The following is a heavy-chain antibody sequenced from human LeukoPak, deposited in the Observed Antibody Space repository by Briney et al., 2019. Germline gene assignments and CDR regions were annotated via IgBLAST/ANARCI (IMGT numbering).Heavy chain of an antibody. Sequence: PSETLSLTCAVYGGSFSGYYWSWIRQPPGKGLEWIGEINHSGSTNYNPSLKSRVTISVDTSKNQFSLKLSSVTAADTAVYYCARDGRFPPEVLPRYFDYWGQGTLVTVSS. CDR2: INHSGST. V-gene: IGHV4-34*01. D-gene: IGHD1-26*01. CDR3: ARDGRFPPEVLPRYFDY. CDR1: GGSFSGYY. J-gene: IGHJ4*02.